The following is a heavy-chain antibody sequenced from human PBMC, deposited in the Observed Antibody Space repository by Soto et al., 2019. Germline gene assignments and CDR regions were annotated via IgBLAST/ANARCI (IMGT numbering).Heavy chain of an antibody. CDR2: INPSGGGT. J-gene: IGHJ4*02. D-gene: IGHD2-2*01. CDR3: ARGGVIVPAAFDS. CDR1: GYSFTSYF. V-gene: IGHV1-46*01. Sequence: GASVKVSCKASGYSFTSYFMHWVRQAPGQGLEWMGIINPSGGGTSYAQQFQGRLTMTRDTSTSTVYMELTSLRSEDTAVYYCARGGVIVPAAFDSWGQGTPVTVSS.